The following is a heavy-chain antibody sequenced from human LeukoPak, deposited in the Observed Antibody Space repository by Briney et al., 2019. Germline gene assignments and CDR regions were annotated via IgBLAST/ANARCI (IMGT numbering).Heavy chain of an antibody. Sequence: ASVKVSCKASGGTFSSYAISWVRQAPGQGHEWMGWISAYNGNTNYAQKLQGRVTMTTDTSTSTAYMELRSLRSDDTAVYYCARGIYYDSSGYYYWGQGTLVTVSS. CDR1: GGTFSSYA. V-gene: IGHV1-18*01. CDR2: ISAYNGNT. J-gene: IGHJ4*02. CDR3: ARGIYYDSSGYYY. D-gene: IGHD3-22*01.